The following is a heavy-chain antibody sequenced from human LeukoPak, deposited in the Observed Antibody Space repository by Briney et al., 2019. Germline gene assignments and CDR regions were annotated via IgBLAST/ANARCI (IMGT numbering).Heavy chain of an antibody. V-gene: IGHV1-2*02. CDR1: GYTFTGYY. Sequence: ASVKVSCKASGYTFTGYYMHWVRQAPAQGLEWMGWINPNSGGTNYAQKFQGRVTMTRDTSISTAYMELSRLRSDDTAVYYCARVYSGYDYYYYGMDVWGQGTTVTVSS. J-gene: IGHJ6*02. CDR2: INPNSGGT. D-gene: IGHD5-12*01. CDR3: ARVYSGYDYYYYGMDV.